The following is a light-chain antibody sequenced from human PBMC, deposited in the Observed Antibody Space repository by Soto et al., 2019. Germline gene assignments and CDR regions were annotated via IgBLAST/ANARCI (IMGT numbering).Light chain of an antibody. Sequence: QSALTQPASVSGSPGQSITISCTGTSRDVGGYDYVSWYQLHPGKAPKLMIFEVSNRPSGVSYRFSGSKSGNTASLTISGLQAEAEADYFCSSYSISTAYLFGTGTKVTVL. CDR1: SRDVGGYDY. J-gene: IGLJ1*01. CDR3: SSYSISTAYL. CDR2: EVS. V-gene: IGLV2-14*01.